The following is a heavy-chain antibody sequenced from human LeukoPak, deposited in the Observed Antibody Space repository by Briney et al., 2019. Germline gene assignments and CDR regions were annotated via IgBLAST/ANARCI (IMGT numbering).Heavy chain of an antibody. Sequence: SETLSLTCAVYGGSFSSYYWSWIRQPPGKGLEWIGEINHSGSTHYNPSLKSRVTISVDTSKNQFSLKLSSVTAADTAVYYCASFGRGVPAAIPSYWGQGTLVTVSS. V-gene: IGHV4-34*01. CDR1: GGSFSSYY. CDR2: INHSGST. J-gene: IGHJ4*02. D-gene: IGHD2-2*01. CDR3: ASFGRGVPAAIPSY.